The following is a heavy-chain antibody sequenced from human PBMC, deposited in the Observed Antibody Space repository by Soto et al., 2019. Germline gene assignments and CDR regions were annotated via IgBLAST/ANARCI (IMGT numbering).Heavy chain of an antibody. CDR3: ARDGGRAVAGTHSYGMHF. CDR1: GYTFTSYG. Sequence: ASVKVSCKASGYTFTSYGISWVRQAPGQGLEWMGWISAYNGNTNYAQKLQGRVTMTTDTSTSTAYMELRSLRSDDTAVYYCARDGGRAVAGTHSYGMHFWCQGPTVTVSS. J-gene: IGHJ6*02. CDR2: ISAYNGNT. V-gene: IGHV1-18*01. D-gene: IGHD6-19*01.